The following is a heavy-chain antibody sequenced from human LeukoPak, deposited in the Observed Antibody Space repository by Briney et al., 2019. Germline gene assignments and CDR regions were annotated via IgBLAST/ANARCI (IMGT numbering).Heavy chain of an antibody. D-gene: IGHD3-22*01. CDR3: ARGEYYYDGGY. J-gene: IGHJ1*01. CDR2: IKQDGSEK. Sequence: GGSLRLSCAASGFTFCNYWMSWVRQAPGKRLEWVANIKQDGSEKYYVDSVRGRFTISRDNAKNSLYLQMNSLRVEDTAVYYCARGEYYYDGGYWGQGTLVTVSS. V-gene: IGHV3-7*04. CDR1: GFTFCNYW.